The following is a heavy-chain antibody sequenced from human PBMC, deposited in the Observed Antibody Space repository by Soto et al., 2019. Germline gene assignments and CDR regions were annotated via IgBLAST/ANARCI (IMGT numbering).Heavy chain of an antibody. CDR3: ATDFLFTVTKRAH. CDR1: GYTLTELS. J-gene: IGHJ4*02. Sequence: GPQVKVSCKVSGYTLTELSMHWVRQVPGKGLERMGRYDRADGETIYAQMFQGRVTMTEDTSTDTAYMELSSLRSEDTAVYYCATDFLFTVTKRAHWGQGTLVTVS. V-gene: IGHV1-24*01. CDR2: YDRADGET. D-gene: IGHD4-4*01.